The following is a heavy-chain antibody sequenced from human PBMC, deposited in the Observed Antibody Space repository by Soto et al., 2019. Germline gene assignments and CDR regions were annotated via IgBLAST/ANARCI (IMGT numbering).Heavy chain of an antibody. CDR3: ARDPLGGDSSGYYPLY. V-gene: IGHV3-33*01. CDR1: GFTFSSYG. CDR2: IWYDGSNK. Sequence: QVQLVESGGGVVQPGRSLRLSCAASGFTFSSYGMHWVRQAPGKGLEWVAVIWYDGSNKYYADSVKGRFTISRDNSKNTLYLQMNSLRAEDTAVYYCARDPLGGDSSGYYPLYWGQGTLVTVSS. D-gene: IGHD3-22*01. J-gene: IGHJ4*02.